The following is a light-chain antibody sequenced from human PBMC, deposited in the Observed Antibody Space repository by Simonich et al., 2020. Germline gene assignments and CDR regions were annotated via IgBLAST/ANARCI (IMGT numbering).Light chain of an antibody. V-gene: IGKV3-11*01. CDR1: QSVSSY. CDR2: DAS. CDR3: QQRSNWPPIT. Sequence: EIVLTQSPATLSLSPGERATLYCRASQSVSSYLARYQQKPVQAPRLLIYDASNRATGLPARFSGSGSGTDFTLTISSLEPEDFAVYYCQQRSNWPPITFGQGTLLEIK. J-gene: IGKJ5*01.